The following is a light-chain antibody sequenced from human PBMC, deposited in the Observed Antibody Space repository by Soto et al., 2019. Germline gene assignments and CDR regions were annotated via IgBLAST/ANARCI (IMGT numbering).Light chain of an antibody. CDR1: GSDVGGYNY. Sequence: SVLTQPASVSGSPGQSITISCTGTGSDVGGYNYVSWYQQHPGKAPKLMIYDVSNRPSGVSDRFSGSKSGNTASLTISGLQAEDEADYYCSSYAGHSTLVFGTGTKVTVL. CDR2: DVS. J-gene: IGLJ1*01. CDR3: SSYAGHSTLV. V-gene: IGLV2-14*01.